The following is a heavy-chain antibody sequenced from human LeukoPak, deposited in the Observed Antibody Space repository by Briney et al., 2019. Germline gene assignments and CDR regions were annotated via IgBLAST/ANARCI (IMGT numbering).Heavy chain of an antibody. J-gene: IGHJ3*02. CDR1: GYTSSSPD. CDR2: MNPRDDT. V-gene: IGHV1-8*01. Sequence: EASVKVSCKASGYTSSSPDINWVRQAAGRGLEWLGWMNPRDDTGYAQRFQGRVTLTRDRSTNTAYMEISSLTSDDTAVYYCARYIQGVGFDIWGQGTMVTVSA. D-gene: IGHD5-18*01. CDR3: ARYIQGVGFDI.